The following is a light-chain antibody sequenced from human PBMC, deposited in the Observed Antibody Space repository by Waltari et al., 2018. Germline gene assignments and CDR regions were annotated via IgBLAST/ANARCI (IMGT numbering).Light chain of an antibody. CDR3: SSYISSDTLEL. J-gene: IGLJ2*01. Sequence: HSALTQPASVSGSPGQSITISCTGSSSDIGNYNYVSWYQQHPGKAPKLMIFDVSNRPSGVSNRFSGSKSGNTAPLTISGLQAEDEADYYCSSYISSDTLELFGGGTSLTVL. CDR2: DVS. CDR1: SSDIGNYNY. V-gene: IGLV2-14*03.